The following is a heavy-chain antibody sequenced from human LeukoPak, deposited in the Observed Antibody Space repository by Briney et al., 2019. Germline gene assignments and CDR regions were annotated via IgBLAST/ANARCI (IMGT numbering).Heavy chain of an antibody. J-gene: IGHJ4*02. V-gene: IGHV1-2*06. CDR3: ASPLGYCSGGSCGY. Sequence: ASVKVSCKASGYTFTGYYMHWVRQAPGEGLEWMGRINPNSGGTNYAQKFQGRVTMTRDTSISTAYMELSRLRSDDTAVYYCASPLGYCSGGSCGYWGQGTLVTVSS. D-gene: IGHD2-15*01. CDR1: GYTFTGYY. CDR2: INPNSGGT.